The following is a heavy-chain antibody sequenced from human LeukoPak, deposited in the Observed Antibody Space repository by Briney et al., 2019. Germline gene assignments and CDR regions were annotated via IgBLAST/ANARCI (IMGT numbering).Heavy chain of an antibody. CDR3: AKDAQRGFDYSNSLEY. D-gene: IGHD4-11*01. CDR1: KFTFSHYG. CDR2: IWNDGSNK. V-gene: IGHV3-33*06. J-gene: IGHJ4*02. Sequence: GKSLRLSCAASKFTFSHYGMHWVRQAPGKGLEWVAVIWNDGSNKYYAGSVRGRFTASRDNSRNTLYLQMNSLRAEDTGVYYCAKDAQRGFDYSNSLEYWGPGTLVTVSS.